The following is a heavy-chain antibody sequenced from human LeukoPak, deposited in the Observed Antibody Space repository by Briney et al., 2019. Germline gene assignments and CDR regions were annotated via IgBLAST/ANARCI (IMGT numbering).Heavy chain of an antibody. Sequence: PGGSLRLSCAASGFTFSSYAMSWVRQAPGKGLEWVSAISGSGGSTYYADSVKGRFIISRDNSKNTLYLQMNSLRAEDTAVYYCAKAEYCSGGSCYYFDYWGQGTLVTVSS. V-gene: IGHV3-23*01. D-gene: IGHD2-15*01. J-gene: IGHJ4*02. CDR2: ISGSGGST. CDR1: GFTFSSYA. CDR3: AKAEYCSGGSCYYFDY.